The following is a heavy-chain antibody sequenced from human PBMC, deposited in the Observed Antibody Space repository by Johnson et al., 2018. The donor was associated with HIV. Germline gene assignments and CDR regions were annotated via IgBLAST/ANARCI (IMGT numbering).Heavy chain of an antibody. CDR2: IYSGGST. J-gene: IGHJ3*02. CDR1: GFTVSSNY. D-gene: IGHD4-17*01. Sequence: VQLVESGGGLVQPGGSLRLSCAASGFTVSSNYMSWVRQAPGKGLEWVSVIYSGGSTSYADSVKVRFLISRDNSKNTLYLQMNSLRGDDTAIYYCQKHNFGNYVSRALDIWGQGTMVTVSS. V-gene: IGHV3-66*01. CDR3: QKHNFGNYVSRALDI.